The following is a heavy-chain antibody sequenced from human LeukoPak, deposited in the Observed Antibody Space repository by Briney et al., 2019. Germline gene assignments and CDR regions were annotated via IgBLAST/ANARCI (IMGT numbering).Heavy chain of an antibody. CDR1: GGSFSGYY. V-gene: IGHV4-34*01. CDR2: INHSGST. D-gene: IGHD3-3*01. J-gene: IGHJ4*02. Sequence: SEALSLTCAVYGGSFSGYYWSWIRQPPGKGLEWIGEINHSGSTNFNPFLKSRVTISVDTSKNQFSLKLSSVTAADTAVYYCARIFGVVRRDYWGQGTLVTVSS. CDR3: ARIFGVVRRDY.